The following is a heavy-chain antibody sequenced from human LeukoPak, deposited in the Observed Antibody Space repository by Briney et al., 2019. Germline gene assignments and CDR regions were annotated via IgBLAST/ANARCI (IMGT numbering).Heavy chain of an antibody. CDR2: ISSGGNTI. CDR1: GFTFSAYE. CDR3: ARVGRGSGSPFDC. D-gene: IGHD3-10*01. V-gene: IGHV3-48*03. J-gene: IGHJ4*02. Sequence: EPGGSLRLSCAASGFTFSAYEINWVRQAPGKGLEWVSYISSGGNTIYYADSVKGRFTISRDNAKNPLYLQMNSLRAEDTAVYYCARVGRGSGSPFDCWGQGTLVTVSS.